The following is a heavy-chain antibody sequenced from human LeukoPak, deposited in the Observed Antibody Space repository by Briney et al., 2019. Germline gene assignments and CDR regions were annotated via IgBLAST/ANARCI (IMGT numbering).Heavy chain of an antibody. D-gene: IGHD2-15*01. CDR2: ISGSGDGT. V-gene: IGHV3-23*01. CDR3: AKSGLGVKGWFDP. Sequence: GGSLRLSCAAFGFTFSTYAMNWVRQAPGKGLEWVSAISGSGDGTYYADSVKGRFTISRGNSNNTLYLQMNSLRAEDTAVYYCAKSGLGVKGWFDPWGQGTLVTVSS. CDR1: GFTFSTYA. J-gene: IGHJ5*02.